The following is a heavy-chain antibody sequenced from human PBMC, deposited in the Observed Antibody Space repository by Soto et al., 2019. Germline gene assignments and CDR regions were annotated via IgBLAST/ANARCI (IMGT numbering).Heavy chain of an antibody. V-gene: IGHV2-5*02. CDR3: AHAPIAVAGLGPLGY. J-gene: IGHJ4*02. Sequence: QITLKESGPPLVKPTQTLTLTCTFSGFSLSTSGVGVGWIRQPPGKALEWLALIYWDDDKRYSPSLKSRLTTXXDXSXXQVVLTMTNMDPVDTATYYCAHAPIAVAGLGPLGYWGQGTLVTVSS. CDR1: GFSLSTSGVG. CDR2: IYWDDDK. D-gene: IGHD6-19*01.